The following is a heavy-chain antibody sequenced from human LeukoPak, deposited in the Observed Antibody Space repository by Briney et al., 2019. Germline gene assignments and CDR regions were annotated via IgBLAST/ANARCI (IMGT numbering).Heavy chain of an antibody. D-gene: IGHD1-1*01. V-gene: IGHV1-69*04. CDR2: IIPKFDLT. CDR1: GDTFSSFV. Sequence: SVKVSCKSSGDTFSSFVISWVRQAPGQGLEWMARIIPKFDLTKIAQKFEGRVTITADTSTSTVYLELSNVRSDDTAIYYCTRDQNVRGVAAGMEGWFDPWGQGTLVTVSS. CDR3: TRDQNVRGVAAGMEGWFDP. J-gene: IGHJ5*02.